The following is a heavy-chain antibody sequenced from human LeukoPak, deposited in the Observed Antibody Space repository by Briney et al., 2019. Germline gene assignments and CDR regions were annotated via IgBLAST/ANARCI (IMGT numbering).Heavy chain of an antibody. J-gene: IGHJ4*02. CDR1: GYTFTSYD. D-gene: IGHD2-15*01. V-gene: IGHV1-8*01. Sequence: ASVKVSCKASGYTFTSYDINWVRQATGQGLEWMGWMNPNSGNTGYAQKFQGRVTMTRDMSTSTVYMELSSLRSEDTAVYYCARTTSQSIVAAGDYWGQGTLVTVSS. CDR2: MNPNSGNT. CDR3: ARTTSQSIVAAGDY.